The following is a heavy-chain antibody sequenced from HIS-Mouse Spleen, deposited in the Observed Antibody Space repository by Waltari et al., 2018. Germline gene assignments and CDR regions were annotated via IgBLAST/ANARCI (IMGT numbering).Heavy chain of an antibody. CDR2: IDWDDDK. D-gene: IGHD3-10*01. J-gene: IGHJ4*02. CDR1: GFSLSTSGMC. V-gene: IGHV2-70*15. Sequence: QVTLRESGPALVKPTQALTLTCTFSGFSLSTSGMCVSWIRQPPGKALEWLARIDWDDDKYYSTSLKTRLTISKDTSKNQVVLTMTNMDPVDTATYYCARTQLRAGYLDYWGQGTLVTVSS. CDR3: ARTQLRAGYLDY.